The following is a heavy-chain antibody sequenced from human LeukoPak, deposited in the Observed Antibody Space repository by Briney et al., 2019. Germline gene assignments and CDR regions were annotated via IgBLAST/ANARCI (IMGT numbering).Heavy chain of an antibody. J-gene: IGHJ6*03. CDR1: GYTFTGYY. V-gene: IGHV1-2*02. Sequence: GASVKVSCKASGYTFTGYYLHWVRQAPGQGLEWIGWINPKRGATKYAQKFQARVTMTRDTSISTVYMELSSLRSDDTAVYYCARDPSTYYYMDVWGKGTTVIISS. CDR2: INPKRGAT. CDR3: ARDPSTYYYMDV.